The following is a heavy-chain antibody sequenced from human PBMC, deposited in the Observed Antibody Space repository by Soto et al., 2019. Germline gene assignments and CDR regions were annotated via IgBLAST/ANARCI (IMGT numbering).Heavy chain of an antibody. V-gene: IGHV3-33*01. CDR3: ARDGPMDYDSSAHSVYFDY. CDR1: GFTFSSYG. CDR2: IWYDGSNK. J-gene: IGHJ4*02. D-gene: IGHD3-22*01. Sequence: GGSLRLSCAASGFTFSSYGMHWVRQAPGKGLEWVAVIWYDGSNKYYADSVKGRFTISRDNSKNTLYLQMNSLRAEDTAVYYCARDGPMDYDSSAHSVYFDYWGQGTLVTVSS.